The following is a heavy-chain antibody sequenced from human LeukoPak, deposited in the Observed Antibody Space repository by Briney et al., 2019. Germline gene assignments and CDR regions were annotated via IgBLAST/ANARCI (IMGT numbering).Heavy chain of an antibody. CDR3: ARGPYYYDSSGYYGLGWYFDL. CDR2: IYHSGST. V-gene: IGHV4-4*02. CDR1: GGSISSSNW. D-gene: IGHD3-22*01. J-gene: IGHJ2*01. Sequence: PSETLSLTCAVSGGSISSSNWWSWVRQPPGKGLEWIGEIYHSGSTNYNPSLKSRVTISVDKSKNQFSLKLSSVTAADTAVYYCARGPYYYDSSGYYGLGWYFDLWGRGTLVTVSS.